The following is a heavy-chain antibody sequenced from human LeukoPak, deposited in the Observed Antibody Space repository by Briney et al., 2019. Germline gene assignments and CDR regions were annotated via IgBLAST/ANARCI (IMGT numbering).Heavy chain of an antibody. V-gene: IGHV3-66*01. J-gene: IGHJ6*03. CDR2: IYSGGST. Sequence: GGSLRLSCAASGFTVSSNYMSWVRQAPGKGLEWVSVIYSGGSTYYADSVKGRFTISRDNSKNTLYLQMNSLRAEDTAVYYCARGYSSSSEYYYYYMDVWGKGTTVTVSS. CDR1: GFTVSSNY. D-gene: IGHD6-6*01. CDR3: ARGYSSSSEYYYYYMDV.